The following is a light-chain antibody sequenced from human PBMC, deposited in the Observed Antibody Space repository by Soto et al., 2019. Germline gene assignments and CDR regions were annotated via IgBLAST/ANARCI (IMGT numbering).Light chain of an antibody. J-gene: IGKJ4*01. CDR2: KAS. CDR1: QSISSW. CDR3: QQYNSYPLT. V-gene: IGKV1-5*03. Sequence: DIQMTQSPSTLSASVGDRVTITCRASQSISSWLAWYQQKPGKAPNLLIYKASSLESGVPSRFSGSGSGTEFTLPISSLPPDDFATYYCQQYNSYPLTFGGGPKVEIK.